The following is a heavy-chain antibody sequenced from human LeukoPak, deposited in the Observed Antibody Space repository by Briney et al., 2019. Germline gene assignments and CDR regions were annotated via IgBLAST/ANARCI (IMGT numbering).Heavy chain of an antibody. J-gene: IGHJ3*02. CDR1: GGSISSYY. V-gene: IGHV4-59*01. Sequence: SETLSLTCTGSGGSISSYYWSWIRQPPGKGLEWIGYIYYSGSTNYNPSLKSRVTISVDTSKNQFSLKLSSVTAADTAVYYCARRDNTYYYDSSGYYLLDAFDIWGQGTMVTVSS. CDR2: IYYSGST. CDR3: ARRDNTYYYDSSGYYLLDAFDI. D-gene: IGHD3-22*01.